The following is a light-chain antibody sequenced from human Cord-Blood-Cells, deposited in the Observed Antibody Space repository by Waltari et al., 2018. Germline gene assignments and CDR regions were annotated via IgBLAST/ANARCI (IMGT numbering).Light chain of an antibody. Sequence: QSVLTQPPSASGTPGQRVTISCSGRSSNIGSNYVYWYQQLPGTAPKLLIYRNNPRPSGVPGRFSRSKSGTSASLAISGLRSEDEADYYCAAWDDSLSGKVFGGGTKLTVL. CDR2: RNN. CDR3: AAWDDSLSGKV. V-gene: IGLV1-47*01. J-gene: IGLJ2*01. CDR1: SSNIGSNY.